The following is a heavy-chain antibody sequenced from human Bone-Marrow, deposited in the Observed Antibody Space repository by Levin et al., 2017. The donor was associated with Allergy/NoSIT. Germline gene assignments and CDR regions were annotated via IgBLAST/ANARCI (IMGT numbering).Heavy chain of an antibody. CDR2: ISSSGSTI. Sequence: GESLKISCAASGFTFSDYYMSWIRQAPGKGLEWVSYISSSGSTIYYADSVKGRFTISRDNAKNSLYLQMNSLRAEDTAVYYCARLVVQRGYSYGLGNWFDPWGQGTLVTVSS. J-gene: IGHJ5*02. CDR3: ARLVVQRGYSYGLGNWFDP. D-gene: IGHD5-18*01. V-gene: IGHV3-11*01. CDR1: GFTFSDYY.